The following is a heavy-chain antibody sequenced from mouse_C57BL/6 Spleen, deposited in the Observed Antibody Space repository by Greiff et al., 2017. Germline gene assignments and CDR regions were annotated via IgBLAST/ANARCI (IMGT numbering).Heavy chain of an antibody. CDR3: ARDSSGPRFAH. J-gene: IGHJ3*01. CDR2: ISSGSSTI. D-gene: IGHD3-2*02. Sequence: EVMLVESGGGLVKPGGSLKLSCAASGFTFSDYGMHWVRQAPEKGLEWVAYISSGSSTIYYADTVKGRFTISRDNAKNTLFLQMTSLRSEDTAMYFCARDSSGPRFAHWGQGTLVTVSA. V-gene: IGHV5-17*01. CDR1: GFTFSDYG.